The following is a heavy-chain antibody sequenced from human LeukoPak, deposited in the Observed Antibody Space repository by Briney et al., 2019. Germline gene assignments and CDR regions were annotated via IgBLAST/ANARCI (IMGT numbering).Heavy chain of an antibody. CDR3: ARVSEGGGTSNAFDF. CDR1: RDTFSRYG. Sequence: ASVKVSCKASRDTFSRYGITWVRQAPGQGLEWMGWISGYNDKTNYAQKFQGRVTMTRDMSTSTVFLELSSLRSEDTAVYYCARVSEGGGTSNAFDFWGQGTLVTVSS. V-gene: IGHV1-18*01. CDR2: ISGYNDKT. D-gene: IGHD2-15*01. J-gene: IGHJ4*02.